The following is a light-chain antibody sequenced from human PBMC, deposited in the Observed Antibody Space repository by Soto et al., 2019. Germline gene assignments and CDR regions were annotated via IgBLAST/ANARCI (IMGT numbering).Light chain of an antibody. CDR1: QSISSW. J-gene: IGKJ2*01. CDR3: QQYKSFPYT. V-gene: IGKV1-5*01. CDR2: DAS. Sequence: DIQMTQSPSTLSASVGDRVTITCRASQSISSWLAWFRQKPGKAPELLIHDASSLGSGVPSRFSGTGSGTEFTLTISSLQPDDFATYFCQQYKSFPYTFGQGTKLEI.